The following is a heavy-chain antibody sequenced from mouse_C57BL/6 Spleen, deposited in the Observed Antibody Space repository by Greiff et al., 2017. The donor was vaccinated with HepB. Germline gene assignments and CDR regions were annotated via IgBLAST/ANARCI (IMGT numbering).Heavy chain of an antibody. J-gene: IGHJ4*01. CDR2: FHPYNDDT. Sequence: VQLQQSGAELVKPGASVKMSCKASGYTFTTYPIEWMKQNHGKSLEWIGNFHPYNDDTKYNEKFKDKATLTVEKSSSTVYLELSLLTSDDSAVYYCATYGNYPYYAMDYWGQGTSVTVSS. CDR3: ATYGNYPYYAMDY. CDR1: GYTFTTYP. D-gene: IGHD2-1*01. V-gene: IGHV1-47*01.